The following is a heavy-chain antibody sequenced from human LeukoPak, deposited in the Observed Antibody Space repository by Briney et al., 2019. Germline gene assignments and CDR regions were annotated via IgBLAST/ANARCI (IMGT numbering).Heavy chain of an antibody. CDR2: IIPIFGTA. V-gene: IGHV1-69*05. J-gene: IGHJ6*03. D-gene: IGHD2-21*02. Sequence: GSAVPVSRLASGGTFRRYAISWVRQAPGQGLEGMGGIIPIFGTANYAQKFQGRVTITTDESTSTAYMELSSMRSEDTAVYSCARDSRLVGPYCGGDYYLCCYYYMDVRGKGTTVTVSS. CDR1: GGTFRRYA. CDR3: ARDSRLVGPYCGGDYYLCCYYYMDV.